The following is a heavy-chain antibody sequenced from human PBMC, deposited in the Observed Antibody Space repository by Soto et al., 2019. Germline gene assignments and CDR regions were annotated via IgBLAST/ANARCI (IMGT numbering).Heavy chain of an antibody. CDR3: ARGPRSGGFGPRSPLGY. CDR2: INHSGST. V-gene: IGHV4-34*01. Sequence: QVQLQQWGAGLLKPSETLSLTCAVYGGSFSGYYWSWIRQPPGKGLEWIGEINHSGSTNYNPSLKSRVTISVHTSKNPFSLKLTSVTAADTAVYYCARGPRSGGFGPRSPLGYWGQGTLVTVSS. CDR1: GGSFSGYY. D-gene: IGHD2-8*02. J-gene: IGHJ4*02.